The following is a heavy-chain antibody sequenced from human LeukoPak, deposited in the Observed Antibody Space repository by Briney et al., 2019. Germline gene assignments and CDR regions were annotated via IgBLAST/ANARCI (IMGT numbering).Heavy chain of an antibody. Sequence: GRSLRLSCTASGFTFGDYAMSWVRQAPGKGLEWVGFIRSKAYGGTTEYAGSVKCRFTISRDDSKSIAYLQMNSLKTEHTAVYYCTRDSGVGETTHWGQGTLVTVSS. CDR2: IRSKAYGGTT. V-gene: IGHV3-49*04. CDR1: GFTFGDYA. J-gene: IGHJ4*02. CDR3: TRDSGVGETTH. D-gene: IGHD1-26*01.